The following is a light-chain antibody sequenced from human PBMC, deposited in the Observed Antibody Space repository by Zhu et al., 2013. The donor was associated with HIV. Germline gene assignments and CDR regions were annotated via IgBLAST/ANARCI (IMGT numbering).Light chain of an antibody. J-gene: IGLJ2*01. CDR2: EVN. CDR1: SSDVGAYNY. V-gene: IGLV2-14*01. CDR3: SSYASSSKVV. Sequence: QSALTQPASVSGSPGQSITISCTGTSSDVGAYNYVSWYQQYPGKAPKLIIYEVNNRPSGVSNRFSGSKSDDTASLTISGLQAEDEADYYCSSYASSSKVVFGGGTKLTVL.